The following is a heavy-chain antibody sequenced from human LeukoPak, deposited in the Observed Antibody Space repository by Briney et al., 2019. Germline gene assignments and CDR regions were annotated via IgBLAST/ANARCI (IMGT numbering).Heavy chain of an antibody. CDR3: ARACGGDCLAFDY. CDR1: GFTFSSYS. CDR2: ITASGTAM. V-gene: IGHV3-48*01. J-gene: IGHJ4*02. Sequence: GGSLRLSCAASGFTFSSYSMNWVRQAPGKGLEWVSHITASGTAMFYADSVKGRFTISRDNAKNSLYLQMNSLRSEDTAVYYCARACGGDCLAFDYWGQGTLVTVSS. D-gene: IGHD2-21*02.